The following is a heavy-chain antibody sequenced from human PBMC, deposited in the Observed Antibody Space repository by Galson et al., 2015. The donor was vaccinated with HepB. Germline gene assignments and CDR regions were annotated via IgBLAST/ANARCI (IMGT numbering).Heavy chain of an antibody. V-gene: IGHV4-39*01. J-gene: IGHJ4*02. CDR1: GDSISSGSYY. Sequence: ETLSLTCTVSGDSISSGSYYWGWIRQPPGKGLEWIGTIHYSGNIHYNLSLESRVTISVDTSKNQFSLKLSSVTAADTAVYYCMRQASGWYWGGSGPVYWGQGTLVTVSS. CDR3: MRQASGWYWGGSGPVY. D-gene: IGHD6-19*01. CDR2: IHYSGNI.